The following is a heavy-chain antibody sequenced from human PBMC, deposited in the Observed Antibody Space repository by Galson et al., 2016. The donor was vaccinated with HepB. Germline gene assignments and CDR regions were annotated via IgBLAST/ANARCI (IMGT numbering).Heavy chain of an antibody. CDR1: GGSISSSSYY. D-gene: IGHD3-16*01. CDR3: ARDGGTRSGFDA. CDR2: IYYSGST. V-gene: IGHV4-39*07. Sequence: ETLSLTCTVSGGSISSSSYYWDWLRQPPGKGLEWFGSIYYSGSTYYNPSLKSRVNKSVDTSKNQFSLRLSSVTAANTAVYYCARDGGTRSGFDAWGQGILITFSS. J-gene: IGHJ4*02.